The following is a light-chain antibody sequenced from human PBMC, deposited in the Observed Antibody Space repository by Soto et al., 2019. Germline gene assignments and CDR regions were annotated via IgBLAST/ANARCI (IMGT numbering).Light chain of an antibody. J-gene: IGKJ2*01. CDR3: QQRVSWPPFT. Sequence: EIVLAQSPATLSLSPGERATLSCRASQDISNFLAWYQQRPGQAPRLLIYDASNRATGIPARFSGSGSGTDFTLTIDGLQPEDFAIYYCQQRVSWPPFTFGQGTKLEV. V-gene: IGKV3-11*01. CDR1: QDISNF. CDR2: DAS.